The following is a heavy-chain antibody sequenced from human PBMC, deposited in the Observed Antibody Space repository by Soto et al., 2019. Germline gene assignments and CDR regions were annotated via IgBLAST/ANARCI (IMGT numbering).Heavy chain of an antibody. CDR3: ARDRSSTYYYYGMDL. CDR1: GFSFSRHG. V-gene: IGHV3-30-3*01. Sequence: GGSLRLSCAASGFSFSRHGMHWVRQAPGKGLEWVAVISYDGSNQDYADSVKGRFSISRDNSKNTVYLQMNSLRVEDSAVYYCARDRSSTYYYYGMDLWGQGTTVTVSS. D-gene: IGHD6-19*01. J-gene: IGHJ6*02. CDR2: ISYDGSNQ.